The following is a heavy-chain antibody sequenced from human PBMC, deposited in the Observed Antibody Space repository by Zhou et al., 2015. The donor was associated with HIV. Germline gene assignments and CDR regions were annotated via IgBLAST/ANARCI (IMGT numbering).Heavy chain of an antibody. Sequence: QVQLVQSGAEVKKPGSSVKVSCKASGGTFSSYAISWVRQAPGQGLEWMGGIIPIFGTANYAQKFQGRVTITADESTSTAYMELSSLRSEDTAVYYCASIGRVVVAATRPYDAFDIWGQGTMVTVSS. V-gene: IGHV1-69*01. CDR2: IIPIFGTA. D-gene: IGHD2-15*01. J-gene: IGHJ3*02. CDR3: ASIGRVVVAATRPYDAFDI. CDR1: GGTFSSYA.